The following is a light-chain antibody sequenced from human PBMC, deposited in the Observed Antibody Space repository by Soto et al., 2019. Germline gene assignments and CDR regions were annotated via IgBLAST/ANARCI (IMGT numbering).Light chain of an antibody. CDR3: HQFGYSPRT. Sequence: EIVLTQSPGTLSLSPGERATLSCRASQTVNSDYLAWFQQRPGQAPRLLIFATSRRATDIPDRFSGSGSGTDFTLAIRRLEPEDFAVYYCHQFGYSPRTFGQGNKV. CDR2: ATS. V-gene: IGKV3-20*01. CDR1: QTVNSDY. J-gene: IGKJ1*01.